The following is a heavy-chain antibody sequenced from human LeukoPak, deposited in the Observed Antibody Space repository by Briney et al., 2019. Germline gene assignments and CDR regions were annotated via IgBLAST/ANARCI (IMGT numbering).Heavy chain of an antibody. J-gene: IGHJ4*02. D-gene: IGHD3-22*01. V-gene: IGHV4-59*01. CDR3: ARGSGYYDSSGYQGDFYFDY. Sequence: SETLSLTCTVSGGSISSYYWSWIRQPPGKGLDWIGYIYYSGSTNYNPSLKSRVTISVDTSKNQFSLKLSSVTAADTAVYYCARGSGYYDSSGYQGDFYFDYWGQGTLVTVSS. CDR1: GGSISSYY. CDR2: IYYSGST.